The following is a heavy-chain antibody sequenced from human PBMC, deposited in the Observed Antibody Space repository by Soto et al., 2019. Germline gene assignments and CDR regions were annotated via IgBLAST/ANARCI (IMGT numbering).Heavy chain of an antibody. V-gene: IGHV1-18*01. CDR1: GDTFTYY. J-gene: IGHJ4*02. D-gene: IGHD2-8*01. CDR3: AVRSSCTRDTCWRYFDT. Sequence: ASVKVSCKASGDTFTYYMHWLRQAPGQGREWMGWISVDSDTTEYARKCQGRVTMTTDTSTSTAYVERRSLRSDDTAVYYCAVRSSCTRDTCWRYFDTWGQGTLVTVYS. CDR2: ISVDSDTT.